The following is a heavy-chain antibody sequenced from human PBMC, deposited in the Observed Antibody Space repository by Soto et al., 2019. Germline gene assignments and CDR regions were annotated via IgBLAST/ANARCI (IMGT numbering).Heavy chain of an antibody. D-gene: IGHD2-2*01. J-gene: IGHJ5*02. V-gene: IGHV1-3*01. CDR3: ARAGGGQPRSGWFDP. Sequence: VASVKVSCKASGYTFTSYAMHWVRQAPGQRLEWMGWINAGNGNTKYSQKFQGRVTITRDASASTAYMELSSLRSEDTAAYYCARAGGGQPRSGWFDPWGKVTLVTVSS. CDR1: GYTFTSYA. CDR2: INAGNGNT.